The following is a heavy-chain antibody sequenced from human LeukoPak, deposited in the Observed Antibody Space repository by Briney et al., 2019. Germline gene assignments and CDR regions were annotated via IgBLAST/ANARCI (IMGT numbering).Heavy chain of an antibody. V-gene: IGHV3-20*04. CDR3: GRVYCSTTSCYDYYDYYMDV. Sequence: GGSLRLSCAASGFRFDDYGMSWVRHVPGKGLEWGSGTNWDGASTGYADSVKGRFTTSRDNVKNFLYLQMNSLRVEDTALYFCGRVYCSTTSCYDYYDYYMDVWGKGTTVTVSS. J-gene: IGHJ6*03. CDR1: GFRFDDYG. D-gene: IGHD2-2*01. CDR2: TNWDGAST.